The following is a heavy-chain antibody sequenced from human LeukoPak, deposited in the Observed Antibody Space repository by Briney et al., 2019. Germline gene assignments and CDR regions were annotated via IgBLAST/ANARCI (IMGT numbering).Heavy chain of an antibody. J-gene: IGHJ4*02. CDR3: ARLQGHYTAYDC. Sequence: PGGSLRLSCAASGFSFSSHWMSWVRQAPGKGLEWVASIKQDESVKYYVDSVKGRFTISRDNAKDSLYLQMSSLRAEDTAVYYCARLQGHYTAYDCWGQGTLVTVSS. CDR2: IKQDESVK. D-gene: IGHD2-2*02. CDR1: GFSFSSHW. V-gene: IGHV3-7*01.